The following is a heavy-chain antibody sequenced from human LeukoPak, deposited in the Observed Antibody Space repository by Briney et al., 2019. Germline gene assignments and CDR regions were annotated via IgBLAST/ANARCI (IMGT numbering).Heavy chain of an antibody. CDR3: VRENHGSFDY. CDR2: ISSSSTYI. Sequence: GGSLRLSCAASGFSFSTYYVNWVRKAPGKGLEWVSCISSSSTYIYYSDSVRGRFAISRDNAKNSLYLQMNSLRAEDTAVYYCVRENHGSFDYWGQGSLVTVSS. V-gene: IGHV3-21*01. D-gene: IGHD1-14*01. CDR1: GFSFSTYY. J-gene: IGHJ4*02.